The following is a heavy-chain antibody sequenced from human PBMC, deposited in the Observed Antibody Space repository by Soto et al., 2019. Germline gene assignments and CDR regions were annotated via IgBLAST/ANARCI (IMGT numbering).Heavy chain of an antibody. CDR2: TYYRSKWYN. J-gene: IGHJ3*02. CDR3: ARDRYSSGSIPHADAFDI. D-gene: IGHD6-19*01. V-gene: IGHV6-1*01. CDR1: GDSVSSNSAA. Sequence: KQSPTLSLTCAISGDSVSSNSAAWNWIRQSPSRGLEWLGRTYYRSKWYNDYAVSVKSRITINPDTSKNQFSLQLNSVTPEDTAVYYCARDRYSSGSIPHADAFDIWGQGTMVTVSS.